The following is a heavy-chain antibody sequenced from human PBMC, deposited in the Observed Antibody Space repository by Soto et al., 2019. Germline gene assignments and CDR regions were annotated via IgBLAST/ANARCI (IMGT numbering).Heavy chain of an antibody. J-gene: IGHJ6*02. CDR3: ARGYWAGGMDV. CDR1: GFTVSSNY. V-gene: IGHV3-53*01. CDR2: IYSDNKT. D-gene: IGHD2-8*02. Sequence: EVQLVESGGGLIQSGGSLRLSCAASGFTVSSNYMNCVRQAPGKGLEWVSVIYSDNKTYYADSVKGRFTISRDKSKNTLYIQMTIMRAEDTAIYYCARGYWAGGMDVWGQGTTIAVAS.